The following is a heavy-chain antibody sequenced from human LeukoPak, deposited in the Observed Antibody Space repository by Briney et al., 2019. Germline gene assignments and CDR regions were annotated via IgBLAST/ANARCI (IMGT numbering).Heavy chain of an antibody. D-gene: IGHD2-2*02. CDR2: ISRDGSDK. CDR3: ARDECSSISCYSNWFDP. CDR1: GFTFSSYG. V-gene: IGHV3-7*01. J-gene: IGHJ5*02. Sequence: PGRSLRLSCAASGFTFSSYGMHWVRQAPGKGLEWVANISRDGSDKDYADSVKGRFTISRDNAKNSLYLQMNSLRAEDTAVYYCARDECSSISCYSNWFDPWGEGTLVTVYS.